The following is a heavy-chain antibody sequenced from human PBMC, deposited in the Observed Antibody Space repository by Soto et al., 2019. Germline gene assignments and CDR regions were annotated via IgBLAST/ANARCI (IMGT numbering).Heavy chain of an antibody. J-gene: IGHJ6*02. D-gene: IGHD3-3*01. CDR2: INHSGST. V-gene: IGHV4-34*01. Sequence: SETLSLTCAVYGGSFSGYYWSWIRQPPGKGLEWIGEINHSGSTNYNPSLKSRITISVDTSKNKFSLKLSSVTDADTAVYYCARAKNVLRFLEWSPGRGMDVWGQGTTVTVS. CDR1: GGSFSGYY. CDR3: ARAKNVLRFLEWSPGRGMDV.